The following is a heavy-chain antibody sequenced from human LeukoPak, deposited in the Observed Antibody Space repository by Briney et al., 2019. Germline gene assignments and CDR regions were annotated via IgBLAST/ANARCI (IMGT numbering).Heavy chain of an antibody. CDR2: MNPNSGNT. Sequence: ASVKVSCKASGYTFTSYDINWVRQAIGQGLEWMGWMNPNSGNTGYAQKFQGRVTITRNTSISTAYMELSSLRSEDTAVYYCARAEVLYCGGDCYYDPYFDYWGQGTLVTASS. J-gene: IGHJ4*02. CDR1: GYTFTSYD. D-gene: IGHD2-21*01. V-gene: IGHV1-8*03. CDR3: ARAEVLYCGGDCYYDPYFDY.